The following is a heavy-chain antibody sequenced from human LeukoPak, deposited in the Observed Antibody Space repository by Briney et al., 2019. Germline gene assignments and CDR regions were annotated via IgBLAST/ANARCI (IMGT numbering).Heavy chain of an antibody. CDR2: IYYSGST. D-gene: IGHD6-6*01. CDR3: ARAEYSSSGDMDV. Sequence: SETLSLTCTVSGGSISSYYWSWIRQPPGKGLEWIGYIYYSGSTNYNPSLKSRVTISVDTSKNQFSLKLSSVTAADTAVYYCARAEYSSSGDMDVWGKGTTVTVSS. J-gene: IGHJ6*03. V-gene: IGHV4-59*01. CDR1: GGSISSYY.